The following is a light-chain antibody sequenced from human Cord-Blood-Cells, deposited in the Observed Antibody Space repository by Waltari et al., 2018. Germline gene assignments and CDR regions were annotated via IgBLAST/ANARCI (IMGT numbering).Light chain of an antibody. J-gene: IGLJ1*01. V-gene: IGLV3-25*03. CDR1: ALPQPY. CDR3: QSADSSGTYYV. Sequence: SYELTQPPSVSVSPGPTPRVPLSGDALPQPYAYLYQQKPGQAPVLVRYKDSERPSGIPERFSGSSSGTTVTLTISGVQAEDEADYYCQSADSSGTYYVFGTGTKVTVL. CDR2: KDS.